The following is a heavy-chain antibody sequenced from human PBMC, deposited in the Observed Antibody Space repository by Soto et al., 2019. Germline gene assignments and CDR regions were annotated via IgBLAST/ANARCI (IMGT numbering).Heavy chain of an antibody. J-gene: IGHJ4*02. CDR1: GFTFSSNA. D-gene: IGHD2-15*01. V-gene: IGHV3-23*01. Sequence: EVQLLESGGGLVQPGGSLRLSCAASGFTFSSNAMCWVRQAPGKGLEWVSTVTGSGDNTYYADSVKGRFSISRDNSKNTLYLQMNSLRAEDTAVYYCAQGGGATLFYFDYWGQGTLVTVSP. CDR3: AQGGGATLFYFDY. CDR2: VTGSGDNT.